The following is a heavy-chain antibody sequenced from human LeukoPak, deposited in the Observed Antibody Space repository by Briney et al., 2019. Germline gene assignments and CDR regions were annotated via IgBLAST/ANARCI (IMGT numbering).Heavy chain of an antibody. J-gene: IGHJ4*02. CDR2: ISYDGIIE. D-gene: IGHD6-19*01. CDR1: GFAFSSYA. Sequence: GGSLRLSCAASGFAFSSYAMHWVRQAPGKGLEWVAIISYDGIIEDYSDSVKGRLTISRDNFKNTLFLQMNSLRDEDTAVYYCARILDSAWGELGYWGQGTLVTVSS. CDR3: ARILDSAWGELGY. V-gene: IGHV3-30*04.